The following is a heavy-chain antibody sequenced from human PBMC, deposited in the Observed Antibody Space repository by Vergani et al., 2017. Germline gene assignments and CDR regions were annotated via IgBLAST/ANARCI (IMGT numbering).Heavy chain of an antibody. V-gene: IGHV3-53*01. J-gene: IGHJ6*03. CDR1: GFIVSSNY. Sequence: EVQLVESGGGLIQAGGSLRLSCAASGFIVSSNYMSWVRQAPGKGLEWVSVIYSGGSTYYADSVKGRFTISRDNSKNTLSLQMNSLRADDTAVYYCARGRGREGSRLYYYYYMDVWGKGTTVTVSS. CDR2: IYSGGST. CDR3: ARGRGREGSRLYYYYYMDV.